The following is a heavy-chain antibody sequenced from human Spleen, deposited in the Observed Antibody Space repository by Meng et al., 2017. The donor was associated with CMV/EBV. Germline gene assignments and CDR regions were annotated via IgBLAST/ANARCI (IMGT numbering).Heavy chain of an antibody. D-gene: IGHD3-3*01. V-gene: IGHV1-8*02. CDR2: MNPNSGNT. CDR3: TRGKRDFWSGFIPDWFDP. Sequence: ASVKVSCKASGYNFITYEINWVRQATGQGLEWMGWMNPNSGNTGYAQKFQGRVTITRDTSISTSYMELSSLRSEDTAVYYCTRGKRDFWSGFIPDWFDPWGQGTLVTVS. J-gene: IGHJ5*02. CDR1: GYNFITYE.